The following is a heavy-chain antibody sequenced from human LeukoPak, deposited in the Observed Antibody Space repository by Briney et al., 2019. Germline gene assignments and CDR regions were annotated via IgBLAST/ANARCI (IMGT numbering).Heavy chain of an antibody. CDR1: GGSFSGYY. V-gene: IGHV4-34*01. Sequence: SETLSLTCAVYGGSFSGYYWSWIRQPPGKGLEWIGEINHSGSTNYNPSLKSRVTISVDTSKNQFSLKLSSVTAADTAVYYCARGFPWYSRILVEYFQHWGQGTLVTVSS. CDR3: ARGFPWYSRILVEYFQH. D-gene: IGHD6-13*01. CDR2: INHSGST. J-gene: IGHJ1*01.